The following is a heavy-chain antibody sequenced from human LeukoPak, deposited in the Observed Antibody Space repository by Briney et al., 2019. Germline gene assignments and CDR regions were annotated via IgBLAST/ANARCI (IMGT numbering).Heavy chain of an antibody. D-gene: IGHD4-17*01. J-gene: IGHJ4*02. V-gene: IGHV3-21*01. Sequence: PGGSLRLSCAASGFTFSSNSMSWVRQAPGKGLEWVSSISPSSNYIYYADSVKGRFTISRDNAKNSLYLQMNSLRAEDTAVYYCARIAYAATVSYYDYWGQGTLVTVSS. CDR1: GFTFSSNS. CDR2: ISPSSNYI. CDR3: ARIAYAATVSYYDY.